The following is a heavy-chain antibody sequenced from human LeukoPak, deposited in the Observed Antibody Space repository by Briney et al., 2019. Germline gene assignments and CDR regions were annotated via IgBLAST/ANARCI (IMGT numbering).Heavy chain of an antibody. D-gene: IGHD3-22*01. Sequence: SETLSPTCAVSGGSISSGGYSWSWIRQPPGKGLEWIGYIYHSGSTYYNPSLKSRVTISVDRSKNQFSLKLSSVTAADTAVYYCARASYDGYFDYWGQGTLVTVSS. V-gene: IGHV4-30-2*01. J-gene: IGHJ4*02. CDR3: ARASYDGYFDY. CDR1: GGSISSGGYS. CDR2: IYHSGST.